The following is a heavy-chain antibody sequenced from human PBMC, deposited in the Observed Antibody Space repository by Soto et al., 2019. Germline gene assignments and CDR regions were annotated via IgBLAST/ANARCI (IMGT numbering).Heavy chain of an antibody. CDR2: ISSSSTFI. D-gene: IGHD1-1*01. Sequence: GSLRLSCAASGFTFNSYSMNWVRQAPGKGLEWVSSISSSSTFIYDADSVKGRFSISRDNAKNSLFLQMNSLRAEDTAVYFCARGRPTGYSYYGMDVWGQGTTVTVSS. V-gene: IGHV3-21*01. CDR1: GFTFNSYS. CDR3: ARGRPTGYSYYGMDV. J-gene: IGHJ6*02.